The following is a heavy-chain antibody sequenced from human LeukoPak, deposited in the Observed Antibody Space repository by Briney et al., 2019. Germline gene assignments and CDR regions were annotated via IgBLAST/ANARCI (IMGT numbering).Heavy chain of an antibody. Sequence: PGGSLRLSCAASGFTFSSYEMNWVRQAPGKGLEWVSGISGSGGSTDYADSVKGRFTISRDNSKNTLYLQMNSLRVEDTAVYYCAKDPGYQVVYCFDYWGQGTLVTVSS. V-gene: IGHV3-23*01. CDR1: GFTFSSYE. J-gene: IGHJ4*02. CDR2: ISGSGGST. CDR3: AKDPGYQVVYCFDY. D-gene: IGHD2-2*01.